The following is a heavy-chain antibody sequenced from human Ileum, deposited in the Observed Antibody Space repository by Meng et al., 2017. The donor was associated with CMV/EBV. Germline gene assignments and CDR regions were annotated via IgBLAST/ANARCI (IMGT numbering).Heavy chain of an antibody. CDR1: GGSITSGTYY. Sequence: SETLSLTCTVSGGSITSGTYYWGWVRQPPEKRLEWIGSVYYNGNTYYNALLQSRVTMSRDTSRNQFSLKLGSVTAADTAVYYCVRDEGHWLIDFWGQGTSVTVSS. D-gene: IGHD6-19*01. J-gene: IGHJ4*02. CDR3: VRDEGHWLIDF. CDR2: VYYNGNT. V-gene: IGHV4-39*07.